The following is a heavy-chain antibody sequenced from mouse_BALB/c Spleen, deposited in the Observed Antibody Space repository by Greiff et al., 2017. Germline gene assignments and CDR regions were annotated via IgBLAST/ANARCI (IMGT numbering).Heavy chain of an antibody. CDR1: GDSITSGY. J-gene: IGHJ3*01. CDR2: ISYSGST. D-gene: IGHD1-3*01. CDR3: ARERGSGNPFAY. Sequence: EVQLQESGPSLVKPSQTLSLTCSVTGDSITSGYWNWIRKFPGNKLEYMGYISYSGSTYYNPSLKSRISITRDTSKNQYYLQLNSVTTEDTATYYCARERGSGNPFAYWGQGTLVTVSA. V-gene: IGHV3-8*02.